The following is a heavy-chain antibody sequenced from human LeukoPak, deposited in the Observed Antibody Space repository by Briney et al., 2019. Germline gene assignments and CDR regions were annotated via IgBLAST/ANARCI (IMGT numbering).Heavy chain of an antibody. CDR3: ARGRYDFSSGYYPFDY. J-gene: IGHJ4*02. CDR2: IYTSGST. Sequence: SETLSLTCTVSGGSISSGSYYWSWIRQPAGKGLEWIGRIYTSGSTNYNPSLKSRVTISVDTSKNQFSLKLSSVTAADTAVYYCARGRYDFSSGYYPFDYWGQGTLVTVSS. V-gene: IGHV4-61*02. CDR1: GGSISSGSYY. D-gene: IGHD3-3*01.